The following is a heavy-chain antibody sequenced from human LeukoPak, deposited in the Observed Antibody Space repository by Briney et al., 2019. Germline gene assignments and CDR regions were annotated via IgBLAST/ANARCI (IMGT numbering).Heavy chain of an antibody. V-gene: IGHV1-2*02. Sequence: ASVKVSCKASGYTFSGYHMFWVRQAPGQGLEWMGWINSDSGATDYAQKFQGRVTMTRDTSISTAYMELSRLSSDDTGVYYCAAATTGTTFFDYWGQGTLVTVSS. D-gene: IGHD1-1*01. J-gene: IGHJ4*02. CDR2: INSDSGAT. CDR3: AAATTGTTFFDY. CDR1: GYTFSGYH.